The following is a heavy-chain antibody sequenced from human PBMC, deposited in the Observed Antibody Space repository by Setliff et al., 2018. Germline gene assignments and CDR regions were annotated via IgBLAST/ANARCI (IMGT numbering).Heavy chain of an antibody. CDR2: INPHASEK. CDR1: GFSYSNCW. D-gene: IGHD3-10*01. CDR3: FGAGTCSY. J-gene: IGHJ4*02. Sequence: GESLRLSCTASGFSYSNCWVSWVRQAPGKGLEWLASINPHASEKYYVDSVKGRFTISRDNAKNSLSLQMNNLRTEDTVVYYCFGAGTCSYWGQGTLVTVSS. V-gene: IGHV3-7*01.